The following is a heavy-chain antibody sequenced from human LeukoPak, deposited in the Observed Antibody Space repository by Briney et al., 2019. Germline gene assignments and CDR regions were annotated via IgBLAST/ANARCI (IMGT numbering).Heavy chain of an antibody. D-gene: IGHD2-8*02. CDR3: ARDGGGVSSWVSH. CDR1: GYSFSSYW. V-gene: IGHV5-10-1*01. J-gene: IGHJ4*02. CDR2: IDPGDSFT. Sequence: HGESLKISCKGSGYSFSSYWISWVRQMPGKGLEWMGRIDPGDSFTKYRPSLEGRVTISADKSLSTVYLQWSSLKASDTAIYYCARDGGGVSSWVSHWGQGTLVTVSS.